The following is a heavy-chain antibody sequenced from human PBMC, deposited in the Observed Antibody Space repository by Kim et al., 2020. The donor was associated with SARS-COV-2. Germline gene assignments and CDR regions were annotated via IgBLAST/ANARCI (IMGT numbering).Heavy chain of an antibody. CDR2: ISGTGGST. CDR1: GFTFSSYA. V-gene: IGHV3-23*01. D-gene: IGHD3-22*01. J-gene: IGHJ4*02. Sequence: GGSLRLSCAASGFTFSSYAMSWVRQAPGKGLEWVSAISGTGGSTYYADSVKGRFTISRDHSKNTLYLQMNSLRAEDTAVYYCAKGARITMIVVVTLFDYWGQGTLVTVSS. CDR3: AKGARITMIVVVTLFDY.